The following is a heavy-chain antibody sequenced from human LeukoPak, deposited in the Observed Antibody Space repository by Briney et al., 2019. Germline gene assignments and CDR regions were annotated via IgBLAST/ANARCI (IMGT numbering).Heavy chain of an antibody. CDR2: IRSQTAGGTT. CDR1: AFTFNNAW. J-gene: IGHJ1*01. CDR3: AHGSAQYYEY. Sequence: PGGSLRLSCAASAFTFNNAWMSWVRQAPGKGLEWVGRIRSQTAGGTTDFAAPVKGRFSISRDDSKNSLYLQMNSLTSEDTAVYYCAHGSAQYYEYWGQGTLVTVSS. D-gene: IGHD2-15*01. V-gene: IGHV3-15*07.